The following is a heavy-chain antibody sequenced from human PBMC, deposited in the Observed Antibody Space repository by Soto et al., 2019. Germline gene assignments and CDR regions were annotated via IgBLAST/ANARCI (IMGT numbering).Heavy chain of an antibody. Sequence: QVHLQESGPGLVKPSETLSLTCTVSGGSIRTYYWSWIRQPPGKEVEWVGYIYHSGHTNYNPSLKSRVIRSLDTSKKQFSLRLSSVTAADTAVYYCARDFGYCSTTSCGPYYYMDVWGTGTTVPVSS. D-gene: IGHD2-2*01. CDR3: ARDFGYCSTTSCGPYYYMDV. V-gene: IGHV4-59*01. J-gene: IGHJ6*03. CDR2: IYHSGHT. CDR1: GGSIRTYY.